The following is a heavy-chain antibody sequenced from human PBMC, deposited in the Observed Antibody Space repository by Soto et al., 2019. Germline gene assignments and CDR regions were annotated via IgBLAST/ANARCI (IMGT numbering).Heavy chain of an antibody. CDR1: GFTFSSYA. D-gene: IGHD6-19*01. CDR3: ARTDSSGWSSRYGMDV. CDR2: FSGRGGNT. V-gene: IGHV3-23*01. Sequence: SCVASGFTFSSYAMIWVRQAPGKGLEWVSAFSGRGGNTYYADSVKGRCTISRDNSKNTLYLQMNSLRAGDTAVYYCARTDSSGWSSRYGMDVWGQGTTVTVSS. J-gene: IGHJ6*02.